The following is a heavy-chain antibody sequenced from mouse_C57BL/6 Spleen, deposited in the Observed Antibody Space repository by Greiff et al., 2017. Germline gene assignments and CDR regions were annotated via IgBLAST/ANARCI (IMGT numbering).Heavy chain of an antibody. CDR2: IYPGDGDT. Sequence: QVQLQQSGAELVKPGASVKISFKASGYAFSCYWMNWVKQRPEKGLEWIGQIYPGDGDTNYTCKFKGKGTLTADKSSSTAYLQLSSLSSQESAVYFGARGSLNYSRDYWGKGASVTVSS. D-gene: IGHD6-1*01. CDR1: GYAFSCYW. J-gene: IGHJ4*01. CDR3: ARGSLNYSRDY. V-gene: IGHV1-80*01.